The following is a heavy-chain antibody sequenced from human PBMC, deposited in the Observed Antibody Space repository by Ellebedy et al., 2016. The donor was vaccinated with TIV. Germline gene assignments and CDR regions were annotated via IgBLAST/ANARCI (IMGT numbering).Heavy chain of an antibody. J-gene: IGHJ4*02. D-gene: IGHD5-18*01. CDR1: GYNLTNYW. CDR2: IYPGDSNT. V-gene: IGHV5-51*07. Sequence: PGGSLRLSCRGSGYNLTNYWIGWVHQMPGKGLEWIGIIYPGDSNTMYSPSFQGQVTISADKSVSTAYLQWTSLKASDTALYFCASNYGYGVPIDFWGQGTLVIVSS. CDR3: ASNYGYGVPIDF.